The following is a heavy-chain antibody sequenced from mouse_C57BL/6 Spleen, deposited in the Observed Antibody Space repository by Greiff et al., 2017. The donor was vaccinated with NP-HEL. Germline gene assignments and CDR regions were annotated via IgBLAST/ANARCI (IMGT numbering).Heavy chain of an antibody. J-gene: IGHJ4*01. CDR2: ISSGSSTI. D-gene: IGHD2-3*01. Sequence: EVQRVESGGGLVKPGGSLKLSCAASGFTFSDYGMHWVRQAPEKGLEWVAYISSGSSTIYYADTVKGRFTISRDNAKNTLFLQMTSLRSEDTAMYYFATGDGYYAYAMDYWGQGTSVTVSS. CDR3: ATGDGYYAYAMDY. V-gene: IGHV5-17*01. CDR1: GFTFSDYG.